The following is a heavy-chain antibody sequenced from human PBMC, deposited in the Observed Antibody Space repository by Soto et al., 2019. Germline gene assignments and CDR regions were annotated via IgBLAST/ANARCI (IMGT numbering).Heavy chain of an antibody. J-gene: IGHJ6*02. CDR1: GYTFTSYG. CDR3: ARGHVLLNLYYYYYGMDV. CDR2: ISAYNGNT. Sequence: QVQLVQSGAEVKKPGASVKVSCKASGYTFTSYGISWVRQAPGQGLEWMGWISAYNGNTNYAQKLQGRVTMTTDTSTSTAYMELRGLRSDDTAVYYCARGHVLLNLYYYYYGMDVWGQGTTVTVSS. D-gene: IGHD3-16*01. V-gene: IGHV1-18*01.